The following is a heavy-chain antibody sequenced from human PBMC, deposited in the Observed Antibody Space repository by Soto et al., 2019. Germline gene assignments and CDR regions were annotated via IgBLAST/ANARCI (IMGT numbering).Heavy chain of an antibody. Sequence: QVQLVQSGAEVKKPGASVKVSCKASGYTFTSFYMHWVRQAPGQGLEWMGIINPSGTTTDYAQKCQGRITMTTDTSTSTYYMKLSSLTSADTAGYYCAKPQIARHYYYGMEVWGQGTAVTVSS. CDR3: AKPQIARHYYYGMEV. CDR1: GYTFTSFY. J-gene: IGHJ6*02. V-gene: IGHV1-46*01. CDR2: INPSGTTT.